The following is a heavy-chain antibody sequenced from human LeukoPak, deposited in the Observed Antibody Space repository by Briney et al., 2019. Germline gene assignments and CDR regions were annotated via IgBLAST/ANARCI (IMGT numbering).Heavy chain of an antibody. CDR2: ISSSSSYI. J-gene: IGHJ6*03. CDR1: GFTFSSYS. CDR3: AKDGGSGKEGYYMDV. D-gene: IGHD2-15*01. Sequence: GGSLRLSCAASGFTFSSYSMNWVRQAPGKGLEWVSSISSSSSYIYYAASVKGRFTISRDNSKNSLYLQMNSLRTEDTALYYCAKDGGSGKEGYYMDVWGKGTTVTISS. V-gene: IGHV3-21*04.